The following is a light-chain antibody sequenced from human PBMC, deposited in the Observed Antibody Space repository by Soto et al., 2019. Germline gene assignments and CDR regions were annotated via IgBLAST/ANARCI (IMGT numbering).Light chain of an antibody. CDR2: EAS. CDR3: RQYKNWHPPT. J-gene: IGKJ4*02. Sequence: EIVLAQSPATLSLSPGERATLSCRASQSVGTLLAWYQQKPDQAPRLLIFEASTRATGVPVRISGSGSGTDFTLTISSLEPEDFAVYYCRQYKNWHPPTFGGGTKVQIK. CDR1: QSVGTL. V-gene: IGKV3-11*01.